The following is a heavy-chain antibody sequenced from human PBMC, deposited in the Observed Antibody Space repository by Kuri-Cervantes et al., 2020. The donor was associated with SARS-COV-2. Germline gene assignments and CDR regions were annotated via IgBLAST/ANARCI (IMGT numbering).Heavy chain of an antibody. CDR2: IIPLFGTA. Sequence: ASVKVSCKASGGTFSSYAISWVRQAPGQGLEWMGGIIPLFGTANYAQKFQGRVTITADESTSTAYMELSSLRSEDTAVYYCARVRKYCSSTSCYPAYYYGMDVWGQGTTVTVSS. J-gene: IGHJ6*02. V-gene: IGHV1-69*13. CDR3: ARVRKYCSSTSCYPAYYYGMDV. CDR1: GGTFSSYA. D-gene: IGHD2-2*01.